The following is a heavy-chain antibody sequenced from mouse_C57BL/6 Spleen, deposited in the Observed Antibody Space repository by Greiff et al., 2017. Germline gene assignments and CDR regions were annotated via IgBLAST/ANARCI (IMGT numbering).Heavy chain of an antibody. CDR2: IYIGNGYT. CDR1: GYTFTSYG. Sequence: DVKLQESGAELVRPGSSVKMSCKTSGYTFTSYGINWVKQRPGQGLEWIGYIYIGNGYTEYNEKFKGKATLTSDTSSSTAYMQLSSLTSEDSAIYFCATYYYGSSPYYAMDYWGQGTSVTVSS. D-gene: IGHD1-1*01. CDR3: ATYYYGSSPYYAMDY. J-gene: IGHJ4*01. V-gene: IGHV1-58*01.